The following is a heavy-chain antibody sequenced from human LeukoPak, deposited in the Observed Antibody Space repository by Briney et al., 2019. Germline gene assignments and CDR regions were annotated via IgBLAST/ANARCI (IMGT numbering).Heavy chain of an antibody. CDR2: ISAYNGNT. CDR1: GYTFTSYG. Sequence: GASVKFFCKASGYTFTSYGISCMRQAPGQWLELMGWISAYNGNTNYAQKLQDRVTMTTDTSTSTAYMELRSLRSDDTAVYYCARENDYYFGMDVWGQGTTVTVSS. J-gene: IGHJ6*02. V-gene: IGHV1-18*01. CDR3: ARENDYYFGMDV.